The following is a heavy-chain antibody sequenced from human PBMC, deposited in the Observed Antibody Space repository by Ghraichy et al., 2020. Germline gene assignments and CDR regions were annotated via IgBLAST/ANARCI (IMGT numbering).Heavy chain of an antibody. D-gene: IGHD2-2*01. J-gene: IGHJ1*01. Sequence: GGSLRLSCAASGFTFSSYSMNWVRQAPGKGLEWVSYISSSSSTIYYADSVKGRFTISRDNAKNSLYLQMNSLRDEDTAVYYCARDAGLGYCSSTSCYAGYFQHWGQGTLVTVSS. CDR3: ARDAGLGYCSSTSCYAGYFQH. CDR1: GFTFSSYS. CDR2: ISSSSSTI. V-gene: IGHV3-48*02.